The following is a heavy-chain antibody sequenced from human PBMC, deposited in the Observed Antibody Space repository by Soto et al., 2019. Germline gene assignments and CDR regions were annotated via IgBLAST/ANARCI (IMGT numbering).Heavy chain of an antibody. CDR2: IIPIFGTA. Sequence: RASVKVSCKASGGTFSSYAISWVRQAPGQGLEWMGGIIPIFGTANYAQKFQGRVTITADKSTGTAYMELSSLRSEDTAVYYCARLSGNSEFDYWGQGTLVTVSS. V-gene: IGHV1-69*06. CDR3: ARLSGNSEFDY. J-gene: IGHJ4*02. CDR1: GGTFSSYA. D-gene: IGHD3-3*01.